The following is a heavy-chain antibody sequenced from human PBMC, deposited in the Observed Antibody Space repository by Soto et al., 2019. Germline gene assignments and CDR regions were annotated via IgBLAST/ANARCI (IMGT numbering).Heavy chain of an antibody. J-gene: IGHJ4*02. V-gene: IGHV3-66*01. Sequence: EVQLVESGGGLVQPGGSLRLSCAASGFSVSDNHMSWVRQAPGKGLEWVSLIYMSDSTYYADSVKGRFTISRDTSRNTLYLQMNSLRPEDTAVYYCARDPPGNDGAFDYWGQGILVPVSS. D-gene: IGHD1-1*01. CDR2: IYMSDST. CDR1: GFSVSDNH. CDR3: ARDPPGNDGAFDY.